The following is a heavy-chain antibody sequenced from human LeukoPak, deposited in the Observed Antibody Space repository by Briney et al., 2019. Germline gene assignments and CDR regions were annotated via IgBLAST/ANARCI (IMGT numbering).Heavy chain of an antibody. Sequence: SVKVSCKASGGTFSSYAISWVRQAPGQGLEWMGGIIPIFGIANYAQKFQGRVTITTDESTSTAYMELSSLRSEDTAVYYCARDFSAGTTDRDYYYYYYMDVWGKGTTVTVSS. V-gene: IGHV1-69*05. J-gene: IGHJ6*03. CDR2: IIPIFGIA. CDR3: ARDFSAGTTDRDYYYYYYMDV. D-gene: IGHD1-7*01. CDR1: GGTFSSYA.